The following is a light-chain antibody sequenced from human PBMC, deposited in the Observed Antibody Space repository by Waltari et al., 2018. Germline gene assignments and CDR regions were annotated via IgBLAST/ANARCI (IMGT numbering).Light chain of an antibody. CDR1: QSIKNW. Sequence: DIQMTQSPSSVSASVGDRVTITCRPSQSIKNWLAWYQQKPGKAPQLLISAASNLQSGVPSRFSGSRSGTDYTLTINSLQPEDSATYFCQQANSFPRTFGRGTKVEIK. V-gene: IGKV1-12*01. J-gene: IGKJ1*01. CDR2: AAS. CDR3: QQANSFPRT.